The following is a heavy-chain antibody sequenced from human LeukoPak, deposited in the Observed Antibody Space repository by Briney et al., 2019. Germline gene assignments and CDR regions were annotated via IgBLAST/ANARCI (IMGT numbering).Heavy chain of an antibody. CDR3: VTVSGYDSSGYYY. V-gene: IGHV1-24*01. D-gene: IGHD3-22*01. CDR2: FDPEDGET. J-gene: IGHJ4*02. CDR1: GYTLTELS. Sequence: GASVKVSCKVSGYTLTELSMHWVRQAPGKGLEWMGGFDPEDGETIYAQKFQGRVTMTEDTATDTASMELSSLRSEDTAVYYCVTVSGYDSSGYYYWGQGTLVTVSS.